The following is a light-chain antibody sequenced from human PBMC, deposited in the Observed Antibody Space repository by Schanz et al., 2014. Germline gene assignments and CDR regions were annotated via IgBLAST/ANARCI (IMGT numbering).Light chain of an antibody. Sequence: QSVLTQPPSASGSPGQSVTISCTGTSSDIGGYNFVSWYQQHPGEAPKLMMYEVTKRPSGVPDRFSGSQSGNTASLIISGLQAEDEADYYCSSYTSSTTLVFGTGTKLTVL. J-gene: IGLJ1*01. CDR3: SSYTSSTTLV. CDR2: EVT. V-gene: IGLV2-8*01. CDR1: SSDIGGYNF.